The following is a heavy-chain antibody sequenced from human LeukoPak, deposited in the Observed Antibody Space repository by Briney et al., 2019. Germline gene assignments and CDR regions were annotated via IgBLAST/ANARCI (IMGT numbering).Heavy chain of an antibody. Sequence: GGSLRLSCAASGFTFSRYSMSWVRQAPGKGLEWVSSISGDSNYIYYADSVEGRFTISRDNSKNTLYLQMNSLRAEDTAVYYCAKDRSGYDSRDVAFDIWGQGTMVTVSS. CDR1: GFTFSRYS. D-gene: IGHD3-22*01. J-gene: IGHJ3*02. CDR3: AKDRSGYDSRDVAFDI. V-gene: IGHV3-21*04. CDR2: ISGDSNYI.